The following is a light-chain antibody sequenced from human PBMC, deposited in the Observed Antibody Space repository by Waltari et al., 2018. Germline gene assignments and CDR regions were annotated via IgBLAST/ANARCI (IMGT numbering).Light chain of an antibody. CDR1: QSISSW. V-gene: IGKV1-5*03. J-gene: IGKJ1*01. CDR2: KAS. Sequence: DIQMTQSPSTLSASVGDRVTITCRASQSISSWLAWYQQKPGKAPKLLIYKASSLESGVPSRFGGSGSGTGFTLTISSLQPDDFATYYCQQYNSYWTFGQGTKVEIK. CDR3: QQYNSYWT.